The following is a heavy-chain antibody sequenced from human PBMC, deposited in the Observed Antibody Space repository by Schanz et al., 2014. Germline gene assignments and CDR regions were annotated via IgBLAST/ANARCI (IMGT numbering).Heavy chain of an antibody. V-gene: IGHV1-18*01. CDR1: GVTFSSYT. CDR2: ISAFDDKT. Sequence: QGQLVQSGAEVKKPGASVKVSCKASGVTFSSYTINWVRQAPGQGPEWMGWISAFDDKTDYAQNFQGRLIMTTDTSTTTVYMELRGLRSDDTAVYYCARETTIITGGAFDVWGQGTMVTVSS. J-gene: IGHJ3*01. CDR3: ARETTIITGGAFDV. D-gene: IGHD3-9*01.